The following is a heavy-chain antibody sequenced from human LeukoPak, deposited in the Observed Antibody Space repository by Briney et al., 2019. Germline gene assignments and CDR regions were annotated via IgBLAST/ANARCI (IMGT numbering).Heavy chain of an antibody. D-gene: IGHD3-22*01. CDR1: GYSISSGYY. CDR2: INWNGGST. CDR3: ARGGSLIVVVRHDY. V-gene: IGHV3-20*04. Sequence: ETLSLTCTVSGYSISSGYYWGWIRQPPGKGLEWVSGINWNGGSTGYADSVKGRFTISRDNAKNTLYLQMNSLRAEDTAVYYCARGGSLIVVVRHDYWGQGTLVTVSS. J-gene: IGHJ4*02.